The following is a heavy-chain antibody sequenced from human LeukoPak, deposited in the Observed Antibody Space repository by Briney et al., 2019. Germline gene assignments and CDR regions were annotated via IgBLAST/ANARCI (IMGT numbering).Heavy chain of an antibody. D-gene: IGHD1-14*01. Sequence: SETLSLTCTVSGYSIRTSHYWGWIRQSPGKGLEWIGNIYRSGTTYYNPSLKSRVTISMDTSKNQFSLKLSSVTAADTAVYYCARLEITGTTALDYWGQGTLVTVSS. V-gene: IGHV4-38-2*02. CDR3: ARLEITGTTALDY. CDR1: GYSIRTSHY. J-gene: IGHJ4*02. CDR2: IYRSGTT.